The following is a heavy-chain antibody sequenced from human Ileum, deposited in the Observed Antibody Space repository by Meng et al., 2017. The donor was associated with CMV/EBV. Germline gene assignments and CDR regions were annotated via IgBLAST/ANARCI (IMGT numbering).Heavy chain of an antibody. D-gene: IGHD3-10*01. CDR2: IHSGGGT. V-gene: IGHV4-39*07. CDR3: ARDYGSGSYRHYFDY. Sequence: PQLQESGPGLVKPSEPLSLTCTVSRGSISSSDYYWGWVRQPPGKGLEWIASIHSGGGTYYNPSLKSRVTISVDTSENQFSLRLTSVTAADTAVYYCARDYGSGSYRHYFDYWGQGTLVTVSS. J-gene: IGHJ4*02. CDR1: RGSISSSDYY.